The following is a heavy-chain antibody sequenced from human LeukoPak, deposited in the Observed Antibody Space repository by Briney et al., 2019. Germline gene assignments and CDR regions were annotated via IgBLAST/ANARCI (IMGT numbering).Heavy chain of an antibody. Sequence: PSETLSLTCAVSGGSISSSNWWSWVRQPPGKGLEWIGEIYHSVSTNYNPFLKSRVTISVDTSKNQFSLKLSSVTAADTAVYYCARAPQSYYYMDVWGKGTTVIVSS. CDR2: IYHSVST. V-gene: IGHV4-4*02. CDR1: GGSISSSNW. J-gene: IGHJ6*03. CDR3: ARAPQSYYYMDV.